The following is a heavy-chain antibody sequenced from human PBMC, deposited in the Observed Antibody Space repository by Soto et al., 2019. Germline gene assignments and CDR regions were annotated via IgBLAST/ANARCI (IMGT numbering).Heavy chain of an antibody. Sequence: QVQLQESGPGLVKPSQTLSLTCTVSGGSISSGDYYWSWIRQPPGKGLEWIGYIYYSGSTYYNPSLKSRVTISVDTSKNQFSLKLSSVTAADTAVYYCARDRPNYYDSSGYSPRNWFDPWGQGTLVTVSS. D-gene: IGHD3-22*01. J-gene: IGHJ5*02. CDR1: GGSISSGDYY. CDR3: ARDRPNYYDSSGYSPRNWFDP. V-gene: IGHV4-30-4*01. CDR2: IYYSGST.